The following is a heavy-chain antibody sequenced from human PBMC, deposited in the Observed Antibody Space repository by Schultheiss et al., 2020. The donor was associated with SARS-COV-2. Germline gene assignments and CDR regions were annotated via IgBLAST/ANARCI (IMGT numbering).Heavy chain of an antibody. Sequence: GESLKISCAASGFTFSSYGMHWVRQAPGKGLEWVAVIWYDGSNKYYADSVKGRFTISRDNSKNTLYLQMNSLRAEDTAVYYCARDSRGAWGFDYWGQGTLVTGSS. V-gene: IGHV3-33*01. CDR3: ARDSRGAWGFDY. D-gene: IGHD7-27*01. CDR2: IWYDGSNK. CDR1: GFTFSSYG. J-gene: IGHJ4*02.